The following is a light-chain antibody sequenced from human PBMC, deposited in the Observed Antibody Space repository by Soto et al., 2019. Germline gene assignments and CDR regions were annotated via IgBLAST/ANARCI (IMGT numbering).Light chain of an antibody. V-gene: IGLV1-40*01. Sequence: QSVLAQPPSVSGAPGQRVTISCTGSSSNIGAGYDVHWYQQLPGTAPKLLIYGNSNRPSGVPDRFSGSKSGTSASLAITGLQAEDEADYYCQSYDSSSSEGVFGGGTNLTVL. CDR3: QSYDSSSSEGV. J-gene: IGLJ2*01. CDR1: SSNIGAGYD. CDR2: GNS.